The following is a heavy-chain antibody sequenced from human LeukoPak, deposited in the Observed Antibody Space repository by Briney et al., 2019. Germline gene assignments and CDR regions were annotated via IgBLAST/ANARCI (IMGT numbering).Heavy chain of an antibody. CDR2: INPKTGVT. CDR1: GYTFTGYY. J-gene: IGHJ5*02. Sequence: GASVKVSCKAPGYTFTGYYLHWVRQAPGQGLEWMGWINPKTGVTKYAQSFQGNVTMTRDTSINTAYLELSRLRFDDTAVYYCARILNSWFDPWGQGTLITVSS. CDR3: ARILNSWFDP. V-gene: IGHV1-2*02.